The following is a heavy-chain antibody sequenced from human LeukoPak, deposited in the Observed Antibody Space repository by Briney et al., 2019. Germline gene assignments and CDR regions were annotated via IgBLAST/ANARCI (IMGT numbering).Heavy chain of an antibody. CDR3: ARHFRHFDY. J-gene: IGHJ4*02. CDR2: IYYSGST. CDR1: GGSISSSSYY. Sequence: PSETLSLTCTVSGGSISSSSYYWGWIRQPPGKVLEWIGSIYYSGSTYYNPSLKSRVTISVDTSKNQFSLKLSSVTAADTAVYYCARHFRHFDYWGQGTLVTVSS. V-gene: IGHV4-39*01.